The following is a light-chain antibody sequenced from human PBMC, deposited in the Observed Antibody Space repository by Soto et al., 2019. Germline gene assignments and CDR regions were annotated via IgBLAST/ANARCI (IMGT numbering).Light chain of an antibody. CDR3: QQYGSSPFT. J-gene: IGKJ3*01. V-gene: IGKV3-20*01. Sequence: EIVLTQSPGTLSLSPGERATLSCRASQRVSSSYLAWYQQKPGQAPRLLIYGASSRATGIPDRFSGSGSGTDFTLTISRLEPEDFAVYYCQQYGSSPFTFGPGTKVDI. CDR2: GAS. CDR1: QRVSSSY.